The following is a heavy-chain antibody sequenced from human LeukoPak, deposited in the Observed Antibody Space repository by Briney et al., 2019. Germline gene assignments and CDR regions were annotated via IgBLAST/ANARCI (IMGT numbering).Heavy chain of an antibody. Sequence: ASVKVSCKVSGYTLTELSMHWVRQAPGKGLEWMGGFDPEDGETIYAQKFQGRVTMTEDTSTDTAYMELSSLRSEDTAVYYCATPVPAATIYYYYGMDVWGQGTTVTVSS. CDR2: FDPEDGET. CDR3: ATPVPAATIYYYYGMDV. V-gene: IGHV1-24*01. D-gene: IGHD2-2*01. CDR1: GYTLTELS. J-gene: IGHJ6*02.